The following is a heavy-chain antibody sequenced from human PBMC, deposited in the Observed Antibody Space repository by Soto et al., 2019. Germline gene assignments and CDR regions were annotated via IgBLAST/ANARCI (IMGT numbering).Heavy chain of an antibody. V-gene: IGHV1-69*01. CDR1: GGTFSSYA. Sequence: QVQLVQSGAEVKKPGSSVKVSCKASGGTFSSYAISWVRQAPGQGLEWMGGIIPIFGTANYAQKFQGRVTITADESTSTAYMELSSLRSEDTAVYCCARDLGCSGGSCYSAPTHNWFDPWGQGTLVTVSS. D-gene: IGHD2-15*01. CDR2: IIPIFGTA. J-gene: IGHJ5*02. CDR3: ARDLGCSGGSCYSAPTHNWFDP.